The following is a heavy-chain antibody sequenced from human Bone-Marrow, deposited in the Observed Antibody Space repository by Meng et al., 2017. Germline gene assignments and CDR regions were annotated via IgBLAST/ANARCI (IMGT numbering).Heavy chain of an antibody. D-gene: IGHD4-17*01. CDR1: GGSISNYY. CDR3: ARAWGDYDPFDH. CDR2: IYYTGRT. J-gene: IGHJ4*02. Sequence: GSLRLSCTASGGSISNYYWTWIRQSPGKGLEWIGNIYYTGRTNYNPSLKSRVTISVDTTNNQFSLMVTSMTPADTAVYFCARAWGDYDPFDHWGQGTLVTVSS. V-gene: IGHV4-59*01.